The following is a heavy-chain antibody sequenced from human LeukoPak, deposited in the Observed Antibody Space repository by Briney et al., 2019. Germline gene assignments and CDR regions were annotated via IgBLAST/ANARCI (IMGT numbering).Heavy chain of an antibody. CDR1: GVSISSYY. CDR3: ARAYCGGGSCYHSRGWFDP. J-gene: IGHJ5*02. D-gene: IGHD2-15*01. Sequence: PSETLSLTCTVSGVSISSYYWSWIRQPAGRGLEWIGRIYTSGSTNYNPSLKSRVTISVDTSKNQFSLKVSSVTAADTAVYYCARAYCGGGSCYHSRGWFDPWGQGTLVTVSS. CDR2: IYTSGST. V-gene: IGHV4-4*07.